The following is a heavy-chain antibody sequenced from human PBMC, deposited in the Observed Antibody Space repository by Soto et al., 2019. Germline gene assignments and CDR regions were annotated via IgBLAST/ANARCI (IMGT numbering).Heavy chain of an antibody. V-gene: IGHV1-18*01. CDR1: GYTFTSYG. CDR2: ISAYNGNT. D-gene: IGHD3-9*01. J-gene: IGHJ3*02. CDR3: AREVFRFFDCLSPVIAFDI. Sequence: ASVKVSCKASGYTFTSYGISWVRQAPGQGLEWMGWISAYNGNTNYAQELQGRVTMTTDTSTSTAYMELRSLRSDDTAVYYCAREVFRFFDCLSPVIAFDIWGQGTMATLSS.